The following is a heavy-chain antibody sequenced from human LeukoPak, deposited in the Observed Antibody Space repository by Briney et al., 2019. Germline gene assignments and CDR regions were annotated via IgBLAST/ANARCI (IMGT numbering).Heavy chain of an antibody. V-gene: IGHV4-39*01. J-gene: IGHJ4*02. CDR3: ARHLAPSSGYLTLDY. Sequence: PSETLSLTCTVSGGSISSSSYYWGWIRQPPGKGLEWIGSIYYSGSTNYNPSLKSRVTISVDTSENQLSLKLSSVTAADTAFYYCARHLAPSSGYLTLDYWGQGTLVTVSS. CDR2: IYYSGST. CDR1: GGSISSSSYY. D-gene: IGHD3-22*01.